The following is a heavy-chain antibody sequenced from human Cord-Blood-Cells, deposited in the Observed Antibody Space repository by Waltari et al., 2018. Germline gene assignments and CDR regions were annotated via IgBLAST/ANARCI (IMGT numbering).Heavy chain of an antibody. Sequence: QVQLVQPGDEVKKPGSSVTVSLKASGGLSRSSSISWVRPALGQGLEWMGGIIRIFGTANYAQKFQGRVTITADESTSTAYMELSSLRSEDTAVYYWSRKGIRGYSYGSFDYWGQGTLVTVSS. CDR1: GGLSRSSS. CDR2: IIRIFGTA. D-gene: IGHD5-18*01. CDR3: SRKGIRGYSYGSFDY. V-gene: IGHV1-69*01. J-gene: IGHJ4*02.